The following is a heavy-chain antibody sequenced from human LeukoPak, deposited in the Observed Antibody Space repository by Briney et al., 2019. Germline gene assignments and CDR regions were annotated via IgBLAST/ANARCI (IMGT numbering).Heavy chain of an antibody. CDR1: GGSISSGGYY. J-gene: IGHJ6*02. Sequence: SQTLSLTCTVSGGSISSGGYYWSWIRQHPGKGLEWIGYIYYSGSTYYNPSLKSRVTISVDTSKNQFSLKLSSVTAADTAVYYCAGDPTDYGDYYYYGMDVWGQGTTVTVSS. CDR3: AGDPTDYGDYYYYGMDV. CDR2: IYYSGST. V-gene: IGHV4-31*03. D-gene: IGHD4-17*01.